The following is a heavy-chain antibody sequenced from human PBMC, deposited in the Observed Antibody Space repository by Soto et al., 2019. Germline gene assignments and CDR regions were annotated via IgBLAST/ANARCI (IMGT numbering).Heavy chain of an antibody. Sequence: QVQLVQSGAEVKKPGASVKVSYKASGYTFTSYGISWVRQAPRQGLEWMGWISAYNGNTNYAQKLQGRVTMTTDTSTSTAYMELRSLRSDDTAVYYCARGLWFGELFPDAFDIWGQGTMVTVSS. CDR2: ISAYNGNT. CDR1: GYTFTSYG. V-gene: IGHV1-18*01. CDR3: ARGLWFGELFPDAFDI. J-gene: IGHJ3*02. D-gene: IGHD3-10*01.